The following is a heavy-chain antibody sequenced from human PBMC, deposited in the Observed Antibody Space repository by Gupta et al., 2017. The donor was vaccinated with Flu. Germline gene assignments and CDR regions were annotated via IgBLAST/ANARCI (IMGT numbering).Heavy chain of an antibody. CDR2: ISGYNGNA. V-gene: IGHV1-18*01. D-gene: IGHD7-27*01. J-gene: IGHJ5*02. CDR1: GYSFNSYG. CDR3: ARTQDTWGWFDP. Sequence: KVSCKASGYSFNSYGISWVRQAPGQGLEWMGWISGYNGNANYAQRFQGRVTMRTDTSTSTVYMVLRSLTSDDTAVDYCARTQDTWGWFDPWCQGTLVTVSS.